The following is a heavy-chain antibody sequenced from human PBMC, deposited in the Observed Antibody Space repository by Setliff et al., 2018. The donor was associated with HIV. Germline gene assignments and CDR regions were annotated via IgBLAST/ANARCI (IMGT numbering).Heavy chain of an antibody. Sequence: SETLSLTCTGSGGSISSSNYYWGWIRQPPGKGLEWIGSIYYSGSTYYNPSLKSRVTISVDTSKNQFSLKLSSVTAADTAVYYCARSNFWCGYYGYWGQGTMVTVSS. J-gene: IGHJ4*02. CDR1: GGSISSSNYY. CDR2: IYYSGST. D-gene: IGHD3-3*01. CDR3: ARSNFWCGYYGY. V-gene: IGHV4-39*07.